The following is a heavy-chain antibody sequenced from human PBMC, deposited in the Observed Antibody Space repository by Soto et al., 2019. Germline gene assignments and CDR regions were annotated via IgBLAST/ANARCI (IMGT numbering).Heavy chain of an antibody. CDR3: ASLFCSTTTCDSWFDP. D-gene: IGHD2-2*01. V-gene: IGHV5-10-1*01. Sequence: ESLRNSLTGFGYTFTTFWISWVRQMPGKGLEWMGRIDPRDSYVNYSPSFQGHVTISLDKSISTAYLQWGSLKASDTAMYYCASLFCSTTTCDSWFDPWGQGTLVTVSS. CDR2: IDPRDSYV. CDR1: GYTFTTFW. J-gene: IGHJ5*02.